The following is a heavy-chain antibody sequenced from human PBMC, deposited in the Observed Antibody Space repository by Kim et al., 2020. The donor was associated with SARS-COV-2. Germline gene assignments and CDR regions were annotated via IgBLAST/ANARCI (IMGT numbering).Heavy chain of an antibody. CDR3: GKYSRANCGDACLRWFDP. D-gene: IGHD2-21*01. V-gene: IGHV5-51*01. CDR2: IDPGDSET. CDR1: GHSFNNFW. Sequence: GESLKISCKGSGHSFNNFWIAWVRQTPGKGQEWMGIIDPGDSETKYSPSFRGQVTISADKSISIVYLEWTSLESSDTAMYYCGKYSRANCGDACLRWFDPWGEDTRVTVAT. J-gene: IGHJ5*02.